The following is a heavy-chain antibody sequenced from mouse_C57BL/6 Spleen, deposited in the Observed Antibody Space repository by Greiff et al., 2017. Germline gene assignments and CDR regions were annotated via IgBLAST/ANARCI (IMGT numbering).Heavy chain of an antibody. J-gene: IGHJ4*01. D-gene: IGHD1-1*01. CDR1: GFTFSDYG. Sequence: EVKLEESGGGLVKPGGSLKLSCAASGFTFSDYGMHWVRQAPEKGLEWVAYISSGSSTIYYADTVKGRFTISRDNAKNTLFLQMTSLRSEDTAMYYCARALGAVVARDAMDYWGQGTSVTVSS. CDR3: ARALGAVVARDAMDY. CDR2: ISSGSSTI. V-gene: IGHV5-17*01.